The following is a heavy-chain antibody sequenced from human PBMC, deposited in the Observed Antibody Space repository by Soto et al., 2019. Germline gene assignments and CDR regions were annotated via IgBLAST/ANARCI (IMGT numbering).Heavy chain of an antibody. D-gene: IGHD6-19*01. CDR1: GFTFSSYG. CDR3: AKDIYHSSGWYKHTSYGMDV. J-gene: IGHJ6*02. Sequence: GGSLRLSCAASGFTFSSYGMHWVRQAPGKGLEWVAVISYDGSNKYYADSVKGRFTISRDNSKNTLYLQMNSLRAEDTAVYYCAKDIYHSSGWYKHTSYGMDVWGQGTTVTVSS. CDR2: ISYDGSNK. V-gene: IGHV3-30*18.